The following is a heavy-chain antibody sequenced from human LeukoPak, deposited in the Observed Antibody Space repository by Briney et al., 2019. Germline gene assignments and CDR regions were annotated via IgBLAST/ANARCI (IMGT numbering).Heavy chain of an antibody. CDR3: ARDRAWNYFDY. Sequence: TGGSLRLSCAPSGFTSSRHGMHWVRQAPGKGLEWVAIISNDGSRKYYAHSVEGRFTISRDNSKNTLYLQMDSLRAEDTAVYYCARDRAWNYFDYWGRGTLVTVSS. D-gene: IGHD3-3*01. CDR1: GFTSSRHG. V-gene: IGHV3-30*03. CDR2: ISNDGSRK. J-gene: IGHJ4*02.